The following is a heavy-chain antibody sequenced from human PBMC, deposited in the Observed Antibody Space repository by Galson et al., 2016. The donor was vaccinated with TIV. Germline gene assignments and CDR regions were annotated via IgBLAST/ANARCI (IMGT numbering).Heavy chain of an antibody. D-gene: IGHD1-26*01. CDR2: IGRGANFR. Sequence: SLRLSCAASGFAVSSYAMNWVRQAPGRGLEWLSYIGRGANFRDYSDSVKGRFTVSEDNAKNSLYLQMSSLRAEDTGVYYCARDGGNAWEYDCWGQGTLVTGSP. CDR1: GFAVSSYA. J-gene: IGHJ4*02. V-gene: IGHV3-48*03. CDR3: ARDGGNAWEYDC.